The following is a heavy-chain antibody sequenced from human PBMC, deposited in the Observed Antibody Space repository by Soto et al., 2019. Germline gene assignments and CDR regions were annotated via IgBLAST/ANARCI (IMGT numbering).Heavy chain of an antibody. CDR1: GFTFSNAW. J-gene: IGHJ5*02. CDR2: IKSKTDGGTT. CDR3: NTDFLGLTYYDYVWGSYRTEFDP. Sequence: GGSLRLSCAASGFTFSNAWMNWVRQAPGKGLEWVGRIKSKTDGGTTDYAETVKGRFTISRDDSKNTMYLQMNSLKTEDTAVYYCNTDFLGLTYYDYVWGSYRTEFDPWGQGTLVTVSS. V-gene: IGHV3-15*07. D-gene: IGHD3-16*02.